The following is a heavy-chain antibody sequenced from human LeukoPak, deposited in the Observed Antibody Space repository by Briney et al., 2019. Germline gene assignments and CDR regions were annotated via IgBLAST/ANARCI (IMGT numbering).Heavy chain of an antibody. J-gene: IGHJ5*02. CDR3: ARAPLVVVPAAHNWFDP. CDR2: IIPIFGTA. D-gene: IGHD2-2*01. Sequence: ASVKVSCKASGGTFSSYAISWVRQAPGQGLEWMGRIIPIFGTANYARKFQGRVTITTDESTSTAYMELSSLRSEDTAVYYCARAPLVVVPAAHNWFDPWGQGTLVTVSS. V-gene: IGHV1-69*05. CDR1: GGTFSSYA.